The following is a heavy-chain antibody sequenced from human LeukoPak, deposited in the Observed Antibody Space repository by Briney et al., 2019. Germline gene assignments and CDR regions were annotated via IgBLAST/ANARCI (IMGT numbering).Heavy chain of an antibody. CDR2: IYSGGST. Sequence: GGSLRLSCAASGFTVSSNYMSWVRQAPGKGLEWVSVIYSGGSTYYADSVKGRFTISRDNSKNTLYLQMNSLRAEDTAVYYCARWQQHQYFQHWGQGTLVTVSS. V-gene: IGHV3-53*01. D-gene: IGHD6-13*01. J-gene: IGHJ1*01. CDR1: GFTVSSNY. CDR3: ARWQQHQYFQH.